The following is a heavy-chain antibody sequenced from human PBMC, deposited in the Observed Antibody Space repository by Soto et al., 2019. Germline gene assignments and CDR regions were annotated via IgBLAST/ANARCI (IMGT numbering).Heavy chain of an antibody. CDR1: GFTFDDYA. CDR3: AKDTTPAAALNMDV. Sequence: GGSLRLSCAASGFTFDDYAMHWVRQAPGKGLEWVSGISWNSGSIGYADSVKGRLTISRDNAKNSLYLQMNSLRAEDTALYYCAKDTTPAAALNMDVWGKGTTVTVS. V-gene: IGHV3-9*01. J-gene: IGHJ6*03. D-gene: IGHD6-13*01. CDR2: ISWNSGSI.